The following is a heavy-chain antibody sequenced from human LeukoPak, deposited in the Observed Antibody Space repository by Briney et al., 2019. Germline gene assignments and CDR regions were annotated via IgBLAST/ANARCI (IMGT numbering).Heavy chain of an antibody. V-gene: IGHV4-61*02. D-gene: IGHD3-3*01. CDR2: IYTSGST. Sequence: SETLSLTCTVSGGSISSGSYYWSWIRQPAGKGLEWIGRIYTSGSTNYNPSLKSRVTISVDTSKNQFSLKLSSVTAADTAVYYCARWRFLEGNYLDYWGQGTLVTVSS. J-gene: IGHJ4*02. CDR3: ARWRFLEGNYLDY. CDR1: GGSISSGSYY.